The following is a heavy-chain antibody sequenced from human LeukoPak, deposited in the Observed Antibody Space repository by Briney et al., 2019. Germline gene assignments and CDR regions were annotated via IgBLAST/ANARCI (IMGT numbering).Heavy chain of an antibody. D-gene: IGHD3-22*01. V-gene: IGHV3-66*01. J-gene: IGHJ4*02. CDR3: ARFYDTSGYLDC. CDR1: GFTVSTKF. CDR2: IYGGGIT. Sequence: GGSLRLSCAASGFTVSTKFMSWVRQAPGKGLEWVSVIYGGGITYYADSVKGRFTISGDNSKNMLFLQMNSLRAEDTAVYYCARFYDTSGYLDCWGQGTLVTVSS.